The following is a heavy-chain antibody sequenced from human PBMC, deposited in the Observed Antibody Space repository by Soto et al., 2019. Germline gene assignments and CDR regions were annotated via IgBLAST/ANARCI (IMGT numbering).Heavy chain of an antibody. CDR2: INPNSGGT. Sequence: QVHLVQSGAEVKGPGASVKVSCKASGYPFTDYHLHWVRQAPGQGLEWMGRINPNSGGTNYAQKFQGRVTMSRDTSISTAYMELTRLRPDDTSVYYCTRVGGSNGDWGMDVWGQGTTVTVSS. D-gene: IGHD3-16*01. CDR3: TRVGGSNGDWGMDV. V-gene: IGHV1-2*02. J-gene: IGHJ6*02. CDR1: GYPFTDYH.